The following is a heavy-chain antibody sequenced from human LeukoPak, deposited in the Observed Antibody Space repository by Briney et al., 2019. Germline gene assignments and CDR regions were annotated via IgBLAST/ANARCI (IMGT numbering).Heavy chain of an antibody. CDR2: INPNSGGT. Sequence: ASVTVSCKASGYTFTVYYMHWVRQAPGQGLEWMGWINPNSGGTNYAQKFQGRVTMTRDTSISTAYMELSRLRSDDTAVYYCARDGGSSSSGVDYWGQGTLVTVSS. CDR1: GYTFTVYY. D-gene: IGHD6-6*01. CDR3: ARDGGSSSSGVDY. J-gene: IGHJ4*02. V-gene: IGHV1-2*02.